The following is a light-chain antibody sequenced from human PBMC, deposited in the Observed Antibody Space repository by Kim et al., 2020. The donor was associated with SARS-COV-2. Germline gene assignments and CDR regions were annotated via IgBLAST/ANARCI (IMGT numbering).Light chain of an antibody. CDR1: QDISNY. Sequence: ASVGDRVTITCRASQDISNYLAWFQLKPGKAPKLLIYAASALQPGVPSRFSGSGSGTDFTLTVTSLQPEDVATYYCQQYDSAPWTFGQGTKVDIK. V-gene: IGKV1-27*01. CDR2: AAS. J-gene: IGKJ1*01. CDR3: QQYDSAPWT.